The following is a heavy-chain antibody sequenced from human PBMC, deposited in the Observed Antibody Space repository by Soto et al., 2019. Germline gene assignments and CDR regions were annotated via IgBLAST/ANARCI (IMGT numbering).Heavy chain of an antibody. CDR1: GASIGSGDFY. Sequence: LSLTCTVSGASIGSGDFYWSWIRQSPGKGLEWLGYIYYNELSSSESTHYNSSLKSRVSISVDTSKNQFSLTLRSMTAADTAVYYCARTGPSYYYHNSGSPGDYWGQGTRVTVSS. V-gene: IGHV4-30-4*08. J-gene: IGHJ4*02. D-gene: IGHD3-22*01. CDR3: ARTGPSYYYHNSGSPGDY. CDR2: IYYNELSSSEST.